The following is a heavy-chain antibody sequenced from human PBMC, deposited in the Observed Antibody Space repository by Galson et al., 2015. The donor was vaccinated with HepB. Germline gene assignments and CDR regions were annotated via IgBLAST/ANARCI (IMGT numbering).Heavy chain of an antibody. CDR2: IYWNDDK. D-gene: IGHD3-3*01. CDR1: GFSLSTSGVG. J-gene: IGHJ4*02. CDR3: AHRPPTYYDFWSGYLSSFDY. V-gene: IGHV2-5*01. Sequence: PALVKPTQTLTLTCTFSGFSLSTSGVGVGWIRQPPGKALEWLALIYWNDDKRYSPSLKSRLTITKDTSKDQVVLTMTNMDPVDTATYYCAHRPPTYYDFWSGYLSSFDYWGQGTLVTVSS.